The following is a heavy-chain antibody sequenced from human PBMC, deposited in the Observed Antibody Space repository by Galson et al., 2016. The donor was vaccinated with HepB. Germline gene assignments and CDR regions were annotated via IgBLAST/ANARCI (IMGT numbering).Heavy chain of an antibody. CDR2: IRSKANSYAT. J-gene: IGHJ4*02. CDR3: IRLARQGY. V-gene: IGHV3-73*01. Sequence: SMRLSCAASGFTFSGSAMHWVRQASGKGLEWVGRIRSKANSYATAYAASVKGRFTISRDDSKNTAYLQMNSLKTEDTAVYYCIRLARQGYWGQGTLVTVSS. CDR1: GFTFSGSA.